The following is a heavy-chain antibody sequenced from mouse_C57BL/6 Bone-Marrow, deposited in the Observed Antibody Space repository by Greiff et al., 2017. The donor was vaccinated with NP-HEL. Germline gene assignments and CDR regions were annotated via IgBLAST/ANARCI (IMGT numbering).Heavy chain of an antibody. J-gene: IGHJ4*01. D-gene: IGHD1-1*01. CDR3: ARQGYYGSSDAMDY. V-gene: IGHV5-9*01. CDR2: ISGGGGNT. CDR1: GFTFSSYT. Sequence: EVQLVESGGGLVKPGGSLKLSCAASGFTFSSYTMSWVRQTPEKRLEWVATISGGGGNTYYPDSVKGRFTISRDNAKNTLYLQMSSLRSEDTALYYCARQGYYGSSDAMDYWGQGTPVTVSS.